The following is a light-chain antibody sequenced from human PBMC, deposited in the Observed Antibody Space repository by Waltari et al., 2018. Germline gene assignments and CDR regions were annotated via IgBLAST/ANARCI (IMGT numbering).Light chain of an antibody. Sequence: DIQMTQSPSTPSAPVGDRVTITCRASQSIGSWLAWYQQKPGKAPKLLIYEATSLESGVPARFSASGSGTEFTLTISSLQPDDFATYYCQRYNSYPITFGPGTKVDI. CDR3: QRYNSYPIT. CDR1: QSIGSW. CDR2: EAT. V-gene: IGKV1-5*03. J-gene: IGKJ3*01.